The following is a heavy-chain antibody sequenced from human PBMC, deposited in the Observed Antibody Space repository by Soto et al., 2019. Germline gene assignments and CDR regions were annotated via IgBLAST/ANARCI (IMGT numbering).Heavy chain of an antibody. J-gene: IGHJ4*02. CDR2: VNTGNGNT. CDR3: AKGNIAVAGHFDY. CDR1: GYTFTSYA. V-gene: IGHV1-3*04. Sequence: PSVKVSCKASGYTFTSYAIHWVRQAPGQRLEWMGVVNTGNGNTKYSQKFQGRVTITRDTSASTAYMDLNSLRAEDTALYYCAKGNIAVAGHFDYWGQGTLVTVSS. D-gene: IGHD6-19*01.